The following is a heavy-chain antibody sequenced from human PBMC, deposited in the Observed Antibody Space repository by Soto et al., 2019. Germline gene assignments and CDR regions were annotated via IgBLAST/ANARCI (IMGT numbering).Heavy chain of an antibody. V-gene: IGHV1-8*01. Sequence: ASVKVSCKASGYTFTSYDINWVRQATGQGLEWMGWMNPNSGNTGYAQKFQGRVTMTRNTSISTAYMELSSLRSEDTAVYYCARGLHYYHYMDVWGKGTTVTVSS. CDR3: ARGLHYYHYMDV. CDR2: MNPNSGNT. CDR1: GYTFTSYD. J-gene: IGHJ6*03.